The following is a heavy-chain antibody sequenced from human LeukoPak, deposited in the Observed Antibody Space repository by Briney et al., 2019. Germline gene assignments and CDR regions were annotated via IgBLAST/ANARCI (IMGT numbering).Heavy chain of an antibody. D-gene: IGHD6-19*01. CDR2: IKQDGSEK. J-gene: IGHJ4*02. V-gene: IGHV3-7*01. CDR1: GFTFSSYW. Sequence: GGSLRLSCAAFGFTFSSYWMSWVRQAPGKGLEWVANIKQDGSEKYYVDSVKGRFTISRDNAKNSLYLQMNSLRAEDTAVYYCARVYDSSGWYSYWGQGTLVTVSS. CDR3: ARVYDSSGWYSY.